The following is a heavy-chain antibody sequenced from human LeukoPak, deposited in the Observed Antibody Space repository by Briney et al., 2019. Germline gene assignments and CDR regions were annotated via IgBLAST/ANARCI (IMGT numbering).Heavy chain of an antibody. CDR1: GASFGIAS. V-gene: IGHV4-4*07. CDR3: AGGGSPHI. J-gene: IGHJ3*02. Sequence: SETLSLTCTVSGASFGIASLTWFGQPAGKALEWIGRFTSGSTTYNPSLKSRVTMSLDTSMTQFSLKLKSVTAADTAVYYCAGGGSPHIWGQGTMVTVSS. D-gene: IGHD1-26*01. CDR2: FTSGST.